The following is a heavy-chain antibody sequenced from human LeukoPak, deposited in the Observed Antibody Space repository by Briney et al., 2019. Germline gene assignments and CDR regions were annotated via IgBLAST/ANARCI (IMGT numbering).Heavy chain of an antibody. J-gene: IGHJ4*02. V-gene: IGHV3-74*01. CDR2: INTDGSTT. CDR3: ARDRVSYSSGWYGGLDY. D-gene: IGHD6-19*01. Sequence: PGGSLRLSCAASGFAFSSCWMHWVRQAPGEGLVWVSRINTDGSTTNYADSVKGRFTISRDNAKKTLYLQMNSLRAEDTAVYYCARDRVSYSSGWYGGLDYWGQGTLVTVSS. CDR1: GFAFSSCW.